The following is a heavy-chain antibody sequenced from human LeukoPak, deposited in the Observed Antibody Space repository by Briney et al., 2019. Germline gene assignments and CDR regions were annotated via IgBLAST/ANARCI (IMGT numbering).Heavy chain of an antibody. CDR3: ARAYGSGSLDAFDI. V-gene: IGHV4-4*07. J-gene: IGHJ3*02. CDR1: GGSISSYY. CDR2: IYTSGIT. Sequence: SETLSLTCTVSGGSISSYYWSWIRQPAGKGLEWVGRIYTSGITNYNPSLKSRVTISVDTSKNQFSLKLSSVTAADTAVYYCARAYGSGSLDAFDIWGRGTMVTVSS. D-gene: IGHD3-10*01.